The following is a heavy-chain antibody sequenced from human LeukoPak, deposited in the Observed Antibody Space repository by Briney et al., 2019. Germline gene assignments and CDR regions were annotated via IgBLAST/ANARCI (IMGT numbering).Heavy chain of an antibody. Sequence: GGSLRLSCAASGFTFSRYSMNWVRQAPGKGLEWVSSISSSGSSIYYADSVRGRFTISRDNAKNSLFLQVNSLRAEDTAVYYCVRGFYGSGTYYGDYWGQGTLVTVSS. V-gene: IGHV3-21*06. CDR2: ISSSGSSI. J-gene: IGHJ4*02. CDR1: GFTFSRYS. D-gene: IGHD3-10*01. CDR3: VRGFYGSGTYYGDY.